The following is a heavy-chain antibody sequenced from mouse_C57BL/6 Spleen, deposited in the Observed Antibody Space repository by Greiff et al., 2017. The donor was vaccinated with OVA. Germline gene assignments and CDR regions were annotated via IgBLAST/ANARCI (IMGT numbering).Heavy chain of an antibody. CDR1: GFSFTSYA. J-gene: IGHJ3*01. D-gene: IGHD2-3*01. CDR2: IWTGGGT. Sequence: VKLMESGPGLVAPSQSLSITCTVSGFSFTSYAISWVRPPPGKGLEWLGVIWTGGGTNYNSALKSRLSMSKNNSKSQVFLKMNSLQTDDTARYYCARSYDGYYVGFAYWGQGTLVTVSA. V-gene: IGHV2-9-1*01. CDR3: ARSYDGYYVGFAY.